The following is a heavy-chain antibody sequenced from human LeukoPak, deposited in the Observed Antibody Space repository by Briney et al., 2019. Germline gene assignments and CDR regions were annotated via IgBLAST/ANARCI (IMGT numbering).Heavy chain of an antibody. CDR1: GYTFTSYD. J-gene: IGHJ3*02. Sequence: ASVKVSCKASGYTFTSYDINWVRQATGQGLEWMGWTNPNSGNTGYAQKFQGRVTMTRNTSISTAYMELSSLRSEDTAVYYCARGLGATTDWLIWGQGTMVTVSS. CDR2: TNPNSGNT. D-gene: IGHD1-26*01. CDR3: ARGLGATTDWLI. V-gene: IGHV1-8*01.